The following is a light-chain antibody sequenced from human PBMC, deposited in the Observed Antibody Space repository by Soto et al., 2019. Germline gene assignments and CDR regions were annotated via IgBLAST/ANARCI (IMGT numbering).Light chain of an antibody. CDR2: KAS. CDR3: QQYNYYWT. CDR1: QNINRW. V-gene: IGKV1-5*03. J-gene: IGKJ1*01. Sequence: IHMTQSPSTLSASVGDTVTITCRASQNINRWLAWYQHKPGQAPKPLIYKASTLESGVPSRFSGNASGTEFSLTISSLQPDASATYFCQQYNYYWTFGQGTKVEIK.